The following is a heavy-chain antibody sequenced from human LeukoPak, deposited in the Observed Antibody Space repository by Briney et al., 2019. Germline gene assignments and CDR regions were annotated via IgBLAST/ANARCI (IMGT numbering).Heavy chain of an antibody. Sequence: SETLSLTCTVSGGSISSYYWSWIRQPPGKGLEWIGEINHSGSTNYNPSLKSRVTISVDTSKNQFSLKLSSVTAADTAVYYCARDPYSGWFNWFDPWGQGTLVTVSS. CDR3: ARDPYSGWFNWFDP. CDR1: GGSISSYY. D-gene: IGHD6-19*01. CDR2: INHSGST. J-gene: IGHJ5*02. V-gene: IGHV4-34*01.